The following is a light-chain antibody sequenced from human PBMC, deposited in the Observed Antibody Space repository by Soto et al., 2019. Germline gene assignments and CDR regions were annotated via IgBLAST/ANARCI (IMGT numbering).Light chain of an antibody. CDR3: ATWDSSLSAGL. Sequence: QSVLTQPPSASAAPGQKVTISCSGSSSNTGNNYVSWYQQLPGTAPKLLIYENDKRPSGTPDRFSGSKSGTSATLGITGLQTGDEADYYCATWDSSLSAGLFGTGTKVTVL. J-gene: IGLJ1*01. CDR2: END. CDR1: SSNTGNNY. V-gene: IGLV1-51*02.